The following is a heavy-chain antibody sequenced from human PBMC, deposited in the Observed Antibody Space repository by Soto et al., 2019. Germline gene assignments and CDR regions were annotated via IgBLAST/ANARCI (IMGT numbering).Heavy chain of an antibody. D-gene: IGHD2-2*01. J-gene: IGHJ1*01. V-gene: IGHV4-34*01. CDR3: ALAPAAHILH. CDR2: INPSGTT. CDR1: GGSLSAYY. Sequence: PSETLSLTCAVYGGSLSAYYWSRIRQPPGKGLEWIGEINPSGTTNYNPSLKSRVTISVDTSKNQFSLKLSSVTAADTAVYHCALAPAAHILHWGQGTLVTVSS.